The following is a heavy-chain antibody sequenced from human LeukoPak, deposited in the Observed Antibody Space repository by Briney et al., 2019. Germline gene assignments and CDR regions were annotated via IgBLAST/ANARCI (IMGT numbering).Heavy chain of an antibody. J-gene: IGHJ6*02. CDR1: GFTFSSYW. CDR2: INSDGSST. V-gene: IGHV3-74*01. D-gene: IGHD5-18*01. CDR3: ARDLYSYGSYYYYYGMDV. Sequence: GGSLRPSFSASGFTFSSYWMHWVRQAPGKGLVWVSRINSDGSSTSYADSVKGRFTISRDNAKNTLYLQMNSLRAEDTAVYYCARDLYSYGSYYYYYGMDVWGQGTTVTVSS.